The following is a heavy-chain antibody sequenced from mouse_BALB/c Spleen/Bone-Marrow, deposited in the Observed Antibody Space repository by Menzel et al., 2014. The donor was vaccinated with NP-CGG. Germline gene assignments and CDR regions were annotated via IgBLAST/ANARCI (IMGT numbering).Heavy chain of an antibody. Sequence: VQLKQSGPELVKPGTSVKMSCKASGYTFTSYVIHWVKQKPGQGLEWIGYINPFNDGTKYNEKFKDKATLTSDKSSNTAYMELSSLTSEDSAVYYGARTGNYYGSSFDYWGQGTTLTVSS. D-gene: IGHD1-1*01. CDR1: GYTFTSYV. CDR2: INPFNDGT. CDR3: ARTGNYYGSSFDY. V-gene: IGHV1-14*01. J-gene: IGHJ2*01.